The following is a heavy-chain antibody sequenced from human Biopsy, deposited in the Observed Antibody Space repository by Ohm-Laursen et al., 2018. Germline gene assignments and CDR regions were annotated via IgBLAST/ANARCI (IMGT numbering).Heavy chain of an antibody. CDR3: ARDTGTMVRGVLYQ. V-gene: IGHV3-21*04. D-gene: IGHD3-10*01. CDR2: VTTTSSYI. CDR1: GFPFTGFS. Sequence: SLRLSCAASGFPFTGFSMDWVRQAPGKGLEWVSSVTTTSSYIYYADSVKGRFTISRDNAKNSLYLHMNSLRTEDSAFYYCARDTGTMVRGVLYQWGQGTQVTVSS. J-gene: IGHJ4*02.